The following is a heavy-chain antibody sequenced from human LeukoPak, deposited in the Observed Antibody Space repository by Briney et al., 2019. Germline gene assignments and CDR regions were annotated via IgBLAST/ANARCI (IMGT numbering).Heavy chain of an antibody. V-gene: IGHV3-64*01. CDR1: GFTFSSYA. J-gene: IGHJ4*02. D-gene: IGHD1-26*01. CDR2: ISSNGGST. CDR3: ARESYSGSYYFDY. Sequence: GGSLRLSCAASGFTFSSYAMSWVRQAPGKGLEYVSAISSNGGSTYYANSVKGRFTISRDNSKNTLYLQMGSLRAEDMAVYYCARESYSGSYYFDYWGQGTLVTVSS.